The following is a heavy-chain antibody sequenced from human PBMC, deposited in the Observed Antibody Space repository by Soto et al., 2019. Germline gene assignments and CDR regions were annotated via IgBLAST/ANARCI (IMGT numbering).Heavy chain of an antibody. D-gene: IGHD2-2*01. V-gene: IGHV3-33*01. CDR3: ARDAYCISTSCYLFYYGMDV. CDR2: IWYDGSNK. J-gene: IGHJ6*02. CDR1: GFTFSSYG. Sequence: QVQLVESGGGVVQPGRSLRLSCAASGFTFSSYGMHWVRQAPGKGLEWVAVIWYDGSNKYYADSVKGRFTISRDNSENTLYLQMNSLRAEDTAVYYCARDAYCISTSCYLFYYGMDVWGQGTTVTVSS.